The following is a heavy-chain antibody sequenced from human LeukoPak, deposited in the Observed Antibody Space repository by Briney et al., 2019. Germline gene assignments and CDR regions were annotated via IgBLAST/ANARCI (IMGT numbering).Heavy chain of an antibody. CDR1: GFTFSNAW. CDR3: ARSSLERHYSFDF. Sequence: GGSLRLSCAASGFTFSNAWMSWVRQAPGKGLEWLSYISASGGTTYYADSVNGRFTISRDNAKNSLFLEMNSLRVDDTAMYFCARSSLERHYSFDFWGRGTLVTVSS. CDR2: ISASGGTT. D-gene: IGHD1-1*01. V-gene: IGHV3-48*01. J-gene: IGHJ4*02.